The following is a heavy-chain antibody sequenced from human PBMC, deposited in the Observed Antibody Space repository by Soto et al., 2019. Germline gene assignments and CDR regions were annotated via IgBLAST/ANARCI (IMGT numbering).Heavy chain of an antibody. D-gene: IGHD2-2*02. Sequence: SETLSLTCTVSGGSISSSSYYWGWIRQPPGKGLEWIGSIYYSGSTYYNPSLKSRVTISVDTSKNQFSLKLSSVTAADTAVHYCARPNIYADIVVVPAAIELRNAFDIWGQGTMVTVSS. CDR1: GGSISSSSYY. V-gene: IGHV4-39*01. CDR3: ARPNIYADIVVVPAAIELRNAFDI. CDR2: IYYSGST. J-gene: IGHJ3*02.